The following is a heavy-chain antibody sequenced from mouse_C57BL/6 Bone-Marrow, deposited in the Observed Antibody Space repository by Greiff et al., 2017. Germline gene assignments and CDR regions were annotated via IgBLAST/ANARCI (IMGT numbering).Heavy chain of an antibody. CDR1: GYTFTSYW. Sequence: QVQLQQPGAELVKPGASVKVSCKASGYTFTSYWMHWVKQRPGQGLEWIGRIHPSDSDTNYNQKFKGKATLTVDKSSSTAYMQLSSLTSEDSAVYYCARTLYSNYGAYWGQGTLVTVSA. D-gene: IGHD2-5*01. CDR2: IHPSDSDT. V-gene: IGHV1-74*01. J-gene: IGHJ3*01. CDR3: ARTLYSNYGAY.